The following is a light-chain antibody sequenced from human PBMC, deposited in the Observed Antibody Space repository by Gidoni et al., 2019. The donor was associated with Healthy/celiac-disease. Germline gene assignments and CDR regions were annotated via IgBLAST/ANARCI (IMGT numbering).Light chain of an antibody. CDR3: CSYAGSYTP. V-gene: IGLV2-11*01. CDR1: SSDVGGYNY. CDR2: DVS. J-gene: IGLJ1*01. Sequence: QSALTQPRSVSGSPGPSVTISCTGTSSDVGGYNYVSWYHQPPGKAPKLMIYDVSKRPSGVPDRFSGSKSGNTASLTISGLQAEDEADYYCCSYAGSYTPFGTGTKVTVL.